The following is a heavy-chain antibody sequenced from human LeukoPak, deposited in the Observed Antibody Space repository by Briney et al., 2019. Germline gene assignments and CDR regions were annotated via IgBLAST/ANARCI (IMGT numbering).Heavy chain of an antibody. CDR2: IYYSGST. Sequence: SETLSLTCTASGGSLSSHYWSWIRQSPGKRLEWIGYIYYSGSTNYNPSLKSRVIISVDTSKNQFSLRLSSVTAADTAVYYCARHKGSSGYPAFDYWGQGTLVTVSS. V-gene: IGHV4-59*08. CDR3: ARHKGSSGYPAFDY. J-gene: IGHJ4*02. D-gene: IGHD3-22*01. CDR1: GGSLSSHY.